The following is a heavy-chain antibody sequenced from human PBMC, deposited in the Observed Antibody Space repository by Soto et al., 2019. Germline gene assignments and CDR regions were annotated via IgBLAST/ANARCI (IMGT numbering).Heavy chain of an antibody. J-gene: IGHJ6*02. CDR3: AREAV. CDR2: IKQDGSEQ. V-gene: IGHV3-7*05. Sequence: EVQLVESGGGLVQPGGSLRPSCAASGFTFSGYWMSWVRQAPGKGLEWVANIKQDGSEQFYVDSVKGRFTISRDNAKNSLYRQMNSLRAEDTAVYYCAREAVWGQGTKVTVSS. CDR1: GFTFSGYW.